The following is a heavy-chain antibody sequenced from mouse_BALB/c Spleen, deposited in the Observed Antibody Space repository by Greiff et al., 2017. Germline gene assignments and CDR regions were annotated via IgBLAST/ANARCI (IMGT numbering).Heavy chain of an antibody. CDR3: ARSGYRYDGYAMDY. J-gene: IGHJ4*01. V-gene: IGHV1-7*01. CDR2: INPSTGYT. D-gene: IGHD2-14*01. CDR1: GYTFTSYW. Sequence: VQLQQSGAELAKPGASVKMSCKASGYTFTSYWMHWVKQRPGQGLEWIGYINPSTGYTEYNQKFKDKATLTADKSSSTAYMQLSSLTSEDSAVYYCARSGYRYDGYAMDYWGQGTSVTVSS.